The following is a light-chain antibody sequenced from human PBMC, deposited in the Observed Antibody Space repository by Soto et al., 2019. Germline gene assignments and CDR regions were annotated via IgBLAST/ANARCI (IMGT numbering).Light chain of an antibody. CDR1: QSFSSY. CDR3: QQRSNWPPFT. V-gene: IGKV3-11*01. J-gene: IGKJ3*01. CDR2: DAS. Sequence: EIVLTQSPATLSLSPGERATLSCRASQSFSSYLALYQQKPGQAPRLLIYDASNRATGIPARFSGSGSGTDFTLTISSLEPEDFAVYYCQQRSNWPPFTFGPGTKVDIK.